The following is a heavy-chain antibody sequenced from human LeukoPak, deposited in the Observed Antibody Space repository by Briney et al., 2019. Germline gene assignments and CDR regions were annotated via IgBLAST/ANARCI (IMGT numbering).Heavy chain of an antibody. J-gene: IGHJ6*03. CDR2: MNPNSGNT. Sequence: GASVKVSCKASGYTFTGYYMHWVRQATGQGLEWMGWMNPNSGNTGYAQKFQGRVTITRNTSISTAYMELSSLRSEDTAVYYCARSSSSWYEGDYYYMDVWGKGTTVAVSS. D-gene: IGHD6-13*01. CDR3: ARSSSSWYEGDYYYMDV. V-gene: IGHV1-8*03. CDR1: GYTFTGYY.